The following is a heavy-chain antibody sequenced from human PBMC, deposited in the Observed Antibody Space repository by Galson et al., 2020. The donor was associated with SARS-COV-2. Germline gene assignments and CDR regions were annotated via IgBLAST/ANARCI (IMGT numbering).Heavy chain of an antibody. CDR2: IGTSSGDI. J-gene: IGHJ3*02. Sequence: GGSLRLSCAASGFMFSGYTMTWVRQGPGKGLEWVSSIGTSSGDIHYADSVKGRFPISRDNAKNSLLLQINSLRAEDASVYYCARGHYQLLWAFYIWGQCTMFIVSS. D-gene: IGHD2-2*01. V-gene: IGHV3-21*01. CDR3: ARGHYQLLWAFYI. CDR1: GFMFSGYT.